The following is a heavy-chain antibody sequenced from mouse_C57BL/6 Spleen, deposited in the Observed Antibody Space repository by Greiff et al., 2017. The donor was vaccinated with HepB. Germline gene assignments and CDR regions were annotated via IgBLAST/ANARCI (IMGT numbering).Heavy chain of an antibody. D-gene: IGHD1-1*01. V-gene: IGHV1-54*01. CDR3: ARCYYGSSYNYYAMDY. CDR1: GYAFTNYL. CDR2: INPGSGGT. J-gene: IGHJ4*01. Sequence: VQLQQSGAELVRPGTSVKVSCKASGYAFTNYLIEWVKQRPGQGLEWIGVINPGSGGTNYNEKFKGKATLTADKSSSTAYMQLSSLTSEDSAVYFCARCYYGSSYNYYAMDYWGQGTSVTVSS.